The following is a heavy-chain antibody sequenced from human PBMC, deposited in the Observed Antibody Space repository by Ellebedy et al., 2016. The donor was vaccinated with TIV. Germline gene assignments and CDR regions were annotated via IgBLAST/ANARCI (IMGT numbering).Heavy chain of an antibody. V-gene: IGHV3-23*01. CDR1: GFTFSSYA. CDR3: ARDNIVLMVYGGMGYYYGMDV. Sequence: GESLKISCAASGFTFSSYAMSWVRQAPGKGLEWVSGISDSGGSTYYADSVKGRFTISRDNSKNTLYLQMNSLRAEDTAVYYCARDNIVLMVYGGMGYYYGMDVWGQGTTVTVSS. D-gene: IGHD2-8*01. CDR2: ISDSGGST. J-gene: IGHJ6*02.